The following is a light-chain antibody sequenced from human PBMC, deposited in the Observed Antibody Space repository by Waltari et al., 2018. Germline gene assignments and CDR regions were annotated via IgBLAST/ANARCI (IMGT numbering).Light chain of an antibody. V-gene: IGLV2-23*02. CDR3: CSYAGSSTFT. CDR1: SSDVGSYDL. Sequence: QSALTQPASVSGSPGQSITISCTGTSSDVGSYDLVSWYQQHPGKAPKLMIYEVYKRPSGVSKRFSGSKSGNTTSLTLSGLQAEDEADYYCCSYAGSSTFTFGGGTKLTVL. J-gene: IGLJ2*01. CDR2: EVY.